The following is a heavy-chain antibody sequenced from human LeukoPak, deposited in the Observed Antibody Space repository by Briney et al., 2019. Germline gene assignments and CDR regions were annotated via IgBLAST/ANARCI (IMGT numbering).Heavy chain of an antibody. D-gene: IGHD3-22*01. V-gene: IGHV4-30-4*01. CDR2: IYYSGST. CDR1: GGSISSGDYY. Sequence: KSSETLSLTCTVSGGSISSGDYYWSWIRRPPGKGLEWIGYIYYSGSTYYNPSLKSRVTISVDTSKNQFSLKLSSVTAADTAVYYCARDPLTHYYDSRGLAFDIWGQGTMVTVSS. CDR3: ARDPLTHYYDSRGLAFDI. J-gene: IGHJ3*02.